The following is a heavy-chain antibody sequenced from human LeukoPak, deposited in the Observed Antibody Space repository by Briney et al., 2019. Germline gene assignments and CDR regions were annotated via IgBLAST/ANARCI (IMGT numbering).Heavy chain of an antibody. CDR3: AKESQEGSAFDI. CDR1: GFTFDDYA. V-gene: IGHV3-23*01. CDR2: ISGSGDTT. J-gene: IGHJ3*02. D-gene: IGHD1-26*01. Sequence: PGGSLRLSCAASGFTFDDYAMHWVRQAPGKGLEWVSTISGSGDTTYYADSVQGRFTISRDNSKNTLYLQMRSLRVEDTALYYCAKESQEGSAFDIWGQGTMVTVSS.